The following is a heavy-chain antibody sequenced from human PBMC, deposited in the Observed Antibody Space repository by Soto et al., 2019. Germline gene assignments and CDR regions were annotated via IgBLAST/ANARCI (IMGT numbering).Heavy chain of an antibody. J-gene: IGHJ4*02. V-gene: IGHV4-34*01. Sequence: SETLSLTCAVYGGSFSGYYWSWIRQPPGKGLEWIGEINHSGSTNYNPSLKSRVTISVDTSKNQFSLKLSSVTAADTAVFYCARLTRDPLIDFWGQGALVTVSS. D-gene: IGHD3-10*01. CDR2: INHSGST. CDR1: GGSFSGYY. CDR3: ARLTRDPLIDF.